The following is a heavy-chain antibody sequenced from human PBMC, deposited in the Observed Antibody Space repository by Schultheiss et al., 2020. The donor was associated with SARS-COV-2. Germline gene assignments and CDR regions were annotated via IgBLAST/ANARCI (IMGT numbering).Heavy chain of an antibody. J-gene: IGHJ4*02. CDR3: AKGWGTAD. V-gene: IGHV3-7*03. CDR2: INQDGSEK. D-gene: IGHD7-27*01. CDR1: GFTFSGYW. Sequence: GGSLRLSCAASGFTFSGYWMSWVRQAPGNGLEWVANINQDGSEKNYVDSVRGRFTISRDNAKNSLYLHMSSLRVDDTAVYYCAKGWGTADWGQGTLVTVSS.